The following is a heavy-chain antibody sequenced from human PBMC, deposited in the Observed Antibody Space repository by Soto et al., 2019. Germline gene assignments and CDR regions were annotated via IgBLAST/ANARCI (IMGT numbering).Heavy chain of an antibody. CDR3: ATVPTYYYDRSGYANAFDM. D-gene: IGHD3-22*01. V-gene: IGHV4-30-4*01. J-gene: IGHJ3*02. CDR1: GGSINSGDYY. Sequence: SETLSLTCTVSGGSINSGDYYWSWIRQPPGKGLERIGYIYYSGSTYHNPSLKSRINISVDTSKNQFSLKLSSVTAADTAVYYCATVPTYYYDRSGYANAFDMWGQGTMVTVSS. CDR2: IYYSGST.